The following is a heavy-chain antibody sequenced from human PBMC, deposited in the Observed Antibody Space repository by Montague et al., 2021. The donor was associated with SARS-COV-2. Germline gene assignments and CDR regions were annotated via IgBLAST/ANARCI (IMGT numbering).Heavy chain of an antibody. J-gene: IGHJ5*02. CDR3: ARHHSRDTIFGVAKMNWFDP. CDR1: GGSISSSSYY. D-gene: IGHD3-3*01. V-gene: IGHV4-39*01. Sequence: ETLSLTCTVSGGSISSSSYYWGWIRQPPGKGLEWIGSIYYSGSTYYNPSLKSRVTISVDTSKNQFSLKLSSVTAADTAVYYCARHHSRDTIFGVAKMNWFDPWGQGTLVIVSS. CDR2: IYYSGST.